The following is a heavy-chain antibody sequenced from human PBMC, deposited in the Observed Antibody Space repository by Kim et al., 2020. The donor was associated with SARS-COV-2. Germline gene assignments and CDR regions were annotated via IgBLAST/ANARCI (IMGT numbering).Heavy chain of an antibody. Sequence: GGSLRLSCAASGFTFSWYWMTWVRQAPGKGLEWVANIKEDGSAKHYVDSVKGRFTISSDNAKNSLFLQMNSLSAEATAVYYCARGYSWAFDDWGRGTLV. CDR3: ARGYSWAFDD. J-gene: IGHJ4*02. CDR1: GFTFSWYW. CDR2: IKEDGSAK. D-gene: IGHD2-15*01. V-gene: IGHV3-7*03.